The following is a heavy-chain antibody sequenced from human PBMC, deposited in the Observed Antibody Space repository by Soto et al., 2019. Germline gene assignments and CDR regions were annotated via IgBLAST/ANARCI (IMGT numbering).Heavy chain of an antibody. D-gene: IGHD6-13*01. V-gene: IGHV5-51*01. CDR2: IDPGDSET. CDR1: GYTFTAYW. CDR3: ARQLTAAADIDY. J-gene: IGHJ4*02. Sequence: GASLQISCKGSGYTFTAYWIAWVRQMPGKGLEWMGIIDPGDSETRYSPSFPGQVTMSADKSITTAYLQMTSLKASDTAMYYCARQLTAAADIDYWGQGTQVTVS.